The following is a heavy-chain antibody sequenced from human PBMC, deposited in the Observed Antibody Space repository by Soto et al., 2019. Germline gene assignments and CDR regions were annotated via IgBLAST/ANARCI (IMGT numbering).Heavy chain of an antibody. Sequence: QVQLVQSGAEVKKPGSSVKVSCKASGGTFSSYAISWVRQAPGQGLEWMGGIIPIFGTANYAQKFQGRVTITADESTSTVYMEMSSLRSEDTAVYYCARDELRLGELSFYGMDVWGQWTTVTVSS. CDR1: GGTFSSYA. CDR2: IIPIFGTA. CDR3: ARDELRLGELSFYGMDV. D-gene: IGHD3-16*01. V-gene: IGHV1-69*01. J-gene: IGHJ6*02.